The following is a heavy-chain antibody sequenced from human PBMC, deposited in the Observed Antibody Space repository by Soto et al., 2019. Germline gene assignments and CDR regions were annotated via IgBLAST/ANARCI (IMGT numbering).Heavy chain of an antibody. J-gene: IGHJ4*02. D-gene: IGHD3-22*01. Sequence: EVQLVESGGGLVQPGGSLRLSCAASGFTLSSYSMNWVRQAPGKGLEWVSYISSSSSTIYYADSVKGRFTISRDNAKNSLYLQMNSVRAEDTAVYYCAGVAYYYDSSGLSYWGQGTLVTVSS. CDR3: AGVAYYYDSSGLSY. V-gene: IGHV3-48*01. CDR2: ISSSSSTI. CDR1: GFTLSSYS.